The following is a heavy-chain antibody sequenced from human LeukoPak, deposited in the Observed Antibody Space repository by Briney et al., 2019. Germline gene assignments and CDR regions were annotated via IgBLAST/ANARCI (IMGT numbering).Heavy chain of an antibody. CDR2: ISGSGETT. V-gene: IGHV3-23*01. J-gene: IGHJ2*01. Sequence: GGSLRLSCAASGFAFSAYALSWVRQAPGKGLEWVSTISGSGETTYYADSVKGRFSISRDNSKNTLFLQMHSLRAEDTAVYYCAKDLPPDLWGRGTLVTVSS. CDR3: AKDLPPDL. CDR1: GFAFSAYA.